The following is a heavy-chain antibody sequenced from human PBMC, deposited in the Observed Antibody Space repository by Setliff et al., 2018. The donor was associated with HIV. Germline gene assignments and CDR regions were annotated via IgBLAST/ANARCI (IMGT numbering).Heavy chain of an antibody. CDR3: ARGQFRLRPDSLDL. Sequence: PGGSLRLSCEGSGFTLSVYGMHWVRQAPGKGREWVAVIWYDGGKKEYGDSVKGRFTISRDDSKNTLYLQMNSLRAEDTAVYYCARGQFRLRPDSLDLWGQGTLVTVSS. D-gene: IGHD2-21*01. J-gene: IGHJ3*01. CDR1: GFTLSVYG. CDR2: IWYDGGKK. V-gene: IGHV3-33*01.